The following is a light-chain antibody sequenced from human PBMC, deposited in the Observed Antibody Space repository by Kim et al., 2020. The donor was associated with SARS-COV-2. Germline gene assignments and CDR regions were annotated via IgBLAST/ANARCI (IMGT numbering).Light chain of an antibody. Sequence: SPGESATLSCRASQSVSSNLAWYQQKPGQAPRLLIYGASTRATGIPARFSGSGSGTELTLTISSLQSEDFAVYYCQQYNNWPPWTFGRGTKVDIK. V-gene: IGKV3-15*01. J-gene: IGKJ1*01. CDR1: QSVSSN. CDR2: GAS. CDR3: QQYNNWPPWT.